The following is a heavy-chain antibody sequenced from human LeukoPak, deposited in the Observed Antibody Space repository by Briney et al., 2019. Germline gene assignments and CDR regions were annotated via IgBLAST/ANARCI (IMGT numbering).Heavy chain of an antibody. CDR3: ARDLNPLLPYCTGGSCFDPHYYYYGLDV. D-gene: IGHD2-15*01. CDR2: ISNTGSAI. CDR1: GFTFSSYE. Sequence: GGSLRLSCAASGFTFSSYEMNWVRQAPGKGLEWISYISNTGSAIYYADSVEGRFTISRDNAKNSLFLQMYGLRAEDTAVYFCARDLNPLLPYCTGGSCFDPHYYYYGLDVWGQGTTVTVPS. V-gene: IGHV3-48*03. J-gene: IGHJ6*02.